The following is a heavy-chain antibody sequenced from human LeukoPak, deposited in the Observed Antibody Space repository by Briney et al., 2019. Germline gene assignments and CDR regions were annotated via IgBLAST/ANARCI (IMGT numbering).Heavy chain of an antibody. Sequence: SVKVSCKASGGTFSNYAISWVRQAPGQGLEWMGRIMPFLDIVNFAQMFQGRVTITADKSTTTAYMELTSLRSDDTAVYYCARDQGVATAGVFDSWGQGTLVTVSS. CDR2: IMPFLDIV. V-gene: IGHV1-69*10. D-gene: IGHD6-13*01. CDR1: GGTFSNYA. J-gene: IGHJ4*02. CDR3: ARDQGVATAGVFDS.